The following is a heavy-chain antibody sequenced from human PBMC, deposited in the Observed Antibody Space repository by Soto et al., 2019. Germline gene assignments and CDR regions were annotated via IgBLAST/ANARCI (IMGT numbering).Heavy chain of an antibody. V-gene: IGHV3-30*18. CDR1: GFTFSSYG. CDR2: ISYDGSNK. CDR3: AKDLLGPGRAYGMDV. D-gene: IGHD7-27*01. Sequence: QVQLVESGGDAVQPGRSLRLSCAASGFTFSSYGMHWVRQAPGKGLEWVAVISYDGSNKYYADSVKGRFTISRDNSKNTLYLQMNSLRAEDTAVYYCAKDLLGPGRAYGMDVWGQGTTVTVSS. J-gene: IGHJ6*02.